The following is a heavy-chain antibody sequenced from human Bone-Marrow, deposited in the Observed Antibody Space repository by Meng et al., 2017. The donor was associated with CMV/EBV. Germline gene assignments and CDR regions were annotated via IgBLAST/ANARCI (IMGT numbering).Heavy chain of an antibody. Sequence: GESLKISCAASGFTFSSYWMSWVRQAPGKGLEWVANIKQDGSEKYYVDSVKGRFTISRDNAKNSLYLQMNSLRAEDTAAYYCARGYHLDYWGQGTLVTVSS. CDR1: GFTFSSYW. CDR3: ARGYHLDY. CDR2: IKQDGSEK. J-gene: IGHJ4*02. V-gene: IGHV3-7*04. D-gene: IGHD1-14*01.